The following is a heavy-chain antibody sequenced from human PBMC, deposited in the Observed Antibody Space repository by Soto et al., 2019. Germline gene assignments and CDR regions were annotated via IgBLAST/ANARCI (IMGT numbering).Heavy chain of an antibody. V-gene: IGHV5-51*01. CDR3: ARHSEGSDRNYGMDV. J-gene: IGHJ6*02. CDR2: IYPGDSDT. CDR1: GYSFTSYW. Sequence: GESLKISCKGSGYSFTSYWIGWVRQMPGKGLEWMGIIYPGDSDTRYSPSFQGQVTISADKSISTAYLQWSSLKASDTAMYYCARHSEGSDRNYGMDVWGPGTTVTVSS.